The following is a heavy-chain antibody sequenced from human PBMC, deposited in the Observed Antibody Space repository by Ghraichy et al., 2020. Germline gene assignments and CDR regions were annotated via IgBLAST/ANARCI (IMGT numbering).Heavy chain of an antibody. J-gene: IGHJ4*02. D-gene: IGHD1-26*01. CDR3: AIIYRYSGSYYVFDY. CDR1: GYTLTELS. Sequence: ASVKVSCKVSGYTLTELSMHWVRQAPGKGLEWMGGFDPEDGETIYAQKFQGRVTMTEDTSTDTAYMELSSLRSEDTAVYYCAIIYRYSGSYYVFDYWGQGTLVTVSS. V-gene: IGHV1-24*01. CDR2: FDPEDGET.